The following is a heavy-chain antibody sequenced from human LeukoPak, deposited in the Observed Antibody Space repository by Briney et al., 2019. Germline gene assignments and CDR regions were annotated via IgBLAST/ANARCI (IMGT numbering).Heavy chain of an antibody. CDR3: ARLYSDILTGPGY. D-gene: IGHD3-9*01. CDR2: INTHTGKA. Sequence: GASVKVSCKASGYSFTTYALTWVRQAPGQGLEWMGWINTHTGKASYAQDFTGRFVFSLDTSVSTAYLEISSLKADDTALYYCARLYSDILTGPGYWGQGTLVTVSS. CDR1: GYSFTTYA. J-gene: IGHJ4*02. V-gene: IGHV7-4-1*02.